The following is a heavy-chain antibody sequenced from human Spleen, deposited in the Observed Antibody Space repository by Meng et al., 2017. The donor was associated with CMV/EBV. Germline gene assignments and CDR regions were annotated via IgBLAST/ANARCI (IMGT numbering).Heavy chain of an antibody. J-gene: IGHJ6*02. CDR2: ISYDGSNK. Sequence: GESLKISCAASGFSFSSYAMHWVRQAPGKGLEWVAVISYDGSNKYYADSVKGRFTISRDNSKSTLYLQMDSLRAEDTAAYYCAKGSCTSTSCYTIDYYGVDVWGQGTTVTVSS. D-gene: IGHD2-2*02. CDR3: AKGSCTSTSCYTIDYYGVDV. CDR1: GFSFSSYA. V-gene: IGHV3-30-3*01.